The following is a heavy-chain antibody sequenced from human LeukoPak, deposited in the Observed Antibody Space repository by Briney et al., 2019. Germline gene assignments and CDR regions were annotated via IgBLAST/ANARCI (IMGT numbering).Heavy chain of an antibody. D-gene: IGHD2-2*01. CDR3: IRGVVLPAATLGY. J-gene: IGHJ4*02. Sequence: ASARVSCKASGYTFTGYYMHWVRQAPGQGLEWMGWINPNSGGTNYAQKFQGRVTMTRDTSISTAYMELSRLRSDDTAVYYCIRGVVLPAATLGYWGQGTLVTVSS. V-gene: IGHV1-2*02. CDR2: INPNSGGT. CDR1: GYTFTGYY.